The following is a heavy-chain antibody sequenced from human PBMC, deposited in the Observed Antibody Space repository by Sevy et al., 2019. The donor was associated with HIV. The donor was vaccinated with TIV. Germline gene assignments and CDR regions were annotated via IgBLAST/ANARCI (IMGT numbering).Heavy chain of an antibody. J-gene: IGHJ4*02. D-gene: IGHD6-13*01. CDR1: GRTFSSSA. V-gene: IGHV1-69*13. Sequence: ASVKVSCKASGRTFSSSAINWVRQAPGQGLEWMGGIIPMFGTANYVQKFQGRVTITADESTSRAYMELSSLRSEDTAVYYCARSISWYASFDYWGQGTLVTVSS. CDR2: IIPMFGTA. CDR3: ARSISWYASFDY.